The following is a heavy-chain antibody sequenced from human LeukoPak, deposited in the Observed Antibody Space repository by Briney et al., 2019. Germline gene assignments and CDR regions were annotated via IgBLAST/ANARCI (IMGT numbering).Heavy chain of an antibody. Sequence: PGGSLRLSCAASGFTFSSYWMSWVRQAPGKGLEWVANIKQGGSEKHYVDSEKGRFTISRDNAKNSLYLQMNSLRAEDTAVYYCARALGSGSYYDWFDPWGQGTLVTVSS. CDR2: IKQGGSEK. J-gene: IGHJ5*02. CDR3: ARALGSGSYYDWFDP. V-gene: IGHV3-7*01. CDR1: GFTFSSYW. D-gene: IGHD3-10*02.